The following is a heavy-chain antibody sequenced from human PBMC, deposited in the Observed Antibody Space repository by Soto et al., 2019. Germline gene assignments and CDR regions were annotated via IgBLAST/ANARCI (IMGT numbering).Heavy chain of an antibody. CDR2: IGSSHTGARI. V-gene: IGHV3-48*03. Sequence: EVQLVESGGGLVQPGGSLRLSCADSGFNFNDYEFAWVRLAPGGGLEWVAYIGSSHTGARITFADSMRGRVSISRDDAHRFVYLHLDHLTAEDTALYFCAGDMMYTGSFQHWGQGTLVTVSS. CDR1: GFNFNDYE. D-gene: IGHD1-26*01. J-gene: IGHJ1*01. CDR3: AGDMMYTGSFQH.